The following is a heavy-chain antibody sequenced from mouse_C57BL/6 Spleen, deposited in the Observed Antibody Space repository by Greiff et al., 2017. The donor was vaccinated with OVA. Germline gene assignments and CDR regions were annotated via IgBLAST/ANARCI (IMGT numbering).Heavy chain of an antibody. J-gene: IGHJ2*01. Sequence: EVKLQESGPGLVKPSQSLSLTCSVTGYSITSGYYWNWIRQFPGNKLEWMGYISYDGSNNYNPSLKNRISITRDTSKNQFFLKLNSVTTEDTATYYCARDGEGYYFDYWGQGTTLTVSS. CDR3: ARDGEGYYFDY. V-gene: IGHV3-6*01. CDR1: GYSITSGYY. CDR2: ISYDGSN.